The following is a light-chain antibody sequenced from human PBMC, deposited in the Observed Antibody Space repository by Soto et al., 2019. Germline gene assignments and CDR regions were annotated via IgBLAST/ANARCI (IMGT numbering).Light chain of an antibody. J-gene: IGKJ3*01. V-gene: IGKV3-20*01. CDR2: GAS. CDR3: QQYGSSPGFT. CDR1: QSVSSSY. Sequence: EIVLTQSPGTLSLSPGERATLSCRASQSVSSSYLAWYQQKPGQAPRLHIYGASSRATGIPDRFSGSGSGTDLTLTISRLEPEDFAVYYCQQYGSSPGFTFGRMTKMDIK.